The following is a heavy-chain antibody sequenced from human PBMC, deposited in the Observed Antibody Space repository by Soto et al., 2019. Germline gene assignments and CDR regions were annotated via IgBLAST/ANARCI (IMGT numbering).Heavy chain of an antibody. J-gene: IGHJ4*02. Sequence: PGGSLRLSCAASGFTFDDYAMHWVRQAPGKGLEWVSGINWNSGKVGYADSVKGRFTISRDNAKNSLYLQMNSLRAEDTALYYCAKGLPSVTWGILDCWGQGTLVTVSS. V-gene: IGHV3-9*01. CDR1: GFTFDDYA. CDR2: INWNSGKV. CDR3: AKGLPSVTWGILDC. D-gene: IGHD7-27*01.